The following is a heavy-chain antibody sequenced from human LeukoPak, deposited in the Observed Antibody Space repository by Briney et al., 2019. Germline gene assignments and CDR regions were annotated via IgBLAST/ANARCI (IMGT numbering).Heavy chain of an antibody. CDR2: IYPGDSDT. D-gene: IGHD5-24*01. CDR1: GYSFTSYW. Sequence: GESLKISCKGSGYSFTSYWIGWVRQMPGKGLEWMGIIYPGDSDTRYSPSFQGQVTISADKSISTAYLQWSSLKASDTAMYYCARSGTGMATINDWYFDLWGRGTLVTVSS. CDR3: ARSGTGMATINDWYFDL. J-gene: IGHJ2*01. V-gene: IGHV5-51*01.